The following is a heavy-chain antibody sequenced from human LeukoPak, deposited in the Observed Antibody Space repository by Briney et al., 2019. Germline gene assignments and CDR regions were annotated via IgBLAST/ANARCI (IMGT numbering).Heavy chain of an antibody. CDR2: ISAYNGNT. Sequence: ASVKVSCKASGYTFTSYGISWVRQAPGQGLEWMGWISAYNGNTNYAQKLQGRVTMTTDTSTSTVYMELSSLRSEDTAVYYCARKRGPFDPWGQGTLVTVSS. J-gene: IGHJ5*02. CDR3: ARKRGPFDP. D-gene: IGHD1-14*01. CDR1: GYTFTSYG. V-gene: IGHV1-18*01.